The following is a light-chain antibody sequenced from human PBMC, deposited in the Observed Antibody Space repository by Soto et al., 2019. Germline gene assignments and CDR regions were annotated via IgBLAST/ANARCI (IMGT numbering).Light chain of an antibody. CDR1: QSVGSGY. CDR2: ATY. CDR3: QQYGPSPLYT. V-gene: IGKV3-20*01. Sequence: VLTQSPGTLSLSPGERAPLSCRAGQSVGSGYLAWNQQKPGQAPRLLIYATYTRATGIPDRFSGSGSGTDFTLTISRLQPEDFAVYYCQQYGPSPLYTCGQGTKLEIK. J-gene: IGKJ2*01.